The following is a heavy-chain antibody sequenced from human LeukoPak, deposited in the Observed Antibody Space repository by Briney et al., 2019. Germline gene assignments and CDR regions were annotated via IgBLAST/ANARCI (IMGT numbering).Heavy chain of an antibody. CDR2: ISYDGSNK. V-gene: IGHV3-30*14. D-gene: IGHD2-8*01. CDR3: AREYGAMLDY. CDR1: GFTFSSYA. Sequence: PGGSLRLSCAASGFTFSSYAMHWVRQAPGKGLEWVAVISYDGSNKYYADSVKGRFTISRDNSKNTLYLQMNSLRAEDTAVYYCAREYGAMLDYWGQGTLVTVSS. J-gene: IGHJ4*02.